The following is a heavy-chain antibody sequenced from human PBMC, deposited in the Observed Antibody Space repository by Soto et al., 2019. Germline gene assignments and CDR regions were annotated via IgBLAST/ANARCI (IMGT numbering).Heavy chain of an antibody. CDR3: VHSHVLRWYGFDS. V-gene: IGHV2-5*02. Sequence: QITLKESGPTLVEPTQTLTLTCTFSELSLSTSGVGVGWIRQPPGKALEWLALIYWDDDKRYNPSLTIRLTITKVTSNYQVVLTLTNMYPVDTATYYCVHSHVLRWYGFDSWGQGTLVTVPS. CDR2: IYWDDDK. CDR1: ELSLSTSGVG. D-gene: IGHD6-13*01. J-gene: IGHJ4*02.